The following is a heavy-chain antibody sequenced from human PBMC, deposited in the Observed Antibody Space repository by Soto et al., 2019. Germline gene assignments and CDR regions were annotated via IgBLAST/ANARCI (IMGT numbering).Heavy chain of an antibody. D-gene: IGHD3-10*01. V-gene: IGHV1-3*01. CDR1: GYTFTGYA. CDR3: ARVGHYYGSGTTYDY. CDR2: INAGNGNT. Sequence: ASVKVSCKASGYTFTGYAMHWVRQAPGQRLEWMGWINAGNGNTKYSQKFQGRVTITRDTSASTAYMELSSLRSEDTAVYYCARVGHYYGSGTTYDYWGQGNLVTVSS. J-gene: IGHJ4*02.